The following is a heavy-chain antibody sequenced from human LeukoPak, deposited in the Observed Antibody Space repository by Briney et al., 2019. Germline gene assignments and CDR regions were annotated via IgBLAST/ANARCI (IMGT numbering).Heavy chain of an antibody. J-gene: IGHJ1*01. CDR1: GYTFTDYY. V-gene: IGHV1-2*02. CDR3: ARLAAVPG. CDR2: IHPNSGGT. D-gene: IGHD6-19*01. Sequence: GASVKVSCKAFGYTFTDYYLHWVRQAPGQGLEWMGWIHPNSGGTNYAQKFQGRVAMTRDTSISTAYMELSSLRSDDTAVYYCARLAAVPGWGQGTLVTVSS.